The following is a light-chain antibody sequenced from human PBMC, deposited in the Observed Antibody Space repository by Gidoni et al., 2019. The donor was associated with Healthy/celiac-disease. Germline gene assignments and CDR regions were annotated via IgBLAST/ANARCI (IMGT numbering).Light chain of an antibody. CDR2: AAS. CDR3: LQHNSYPWT. Sequence: DIQMTQSPSAMSASVGDRVTSTCRASQGISNYLDWIQQKPGKVPMRLIYAASSLQSGVPSRFSGSGSGTEFTLTISSLQPEDFATYYCLQHNSYPWTFGQGTKVEIK. V-gene: IGKV1-17*03. CDR1: QGISNY. J-gene: IGKJ1*01.